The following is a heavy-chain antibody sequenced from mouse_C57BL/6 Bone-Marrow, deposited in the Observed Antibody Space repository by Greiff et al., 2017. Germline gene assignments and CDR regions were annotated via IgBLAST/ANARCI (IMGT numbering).Heavy chain of an antibody. J-gene: IGHJ2*01. V-gene: IGHV1-54*01. D-gene: IGHD1-1*01. CDR2: INPGSGGT. CDR3: SRTTPYGSSYVDFDY. CDR1: GYAFTNYL. Sequence: QVQLQQSGAELVRPGTSVKVSCKASGYAFTNYLIEWVKQRPGQGLEWIGVINPGSGGTNDNEKFKGKATLTADKSSSTAYMQLSSLTSEDSAVYFCSRTTPYGSSYVDFDYWGQGTTLTVSS.